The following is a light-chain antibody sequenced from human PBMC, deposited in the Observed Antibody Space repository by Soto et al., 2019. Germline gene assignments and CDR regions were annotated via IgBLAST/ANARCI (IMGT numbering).Light chain of an antibody. V-gene: IGKV3-15*01. CDR3: QHDNKLPLT. Sequence: EIVLTQSPATLSVSPGERATLSCRASQSVSSNLAWYQQKPGQAPRLVIYGASTRATGIPARFSGSGSGTEFTRTISSLQSEDFAVYYCQHDNKLPLTFGGGAKVEIK. CDR1: QSVSSN. J-gene: IGKJ4*01. CDR2: GAS.